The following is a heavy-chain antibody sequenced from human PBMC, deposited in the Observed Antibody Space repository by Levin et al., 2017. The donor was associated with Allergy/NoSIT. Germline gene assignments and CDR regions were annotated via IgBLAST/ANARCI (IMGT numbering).Heavy chain of an antibody. CDR3: ARIHFFRSSSSEQYYFDY. J-gene: IGHJ4*02. CDR2: IDWDDDK. CDR1: GFSLSTSGMC. V-gene: IGHV2-70*01. D-gene: IGHD6-6*01. Sequence: SGPTLVKPTQTLTLTCTFSGFSLSTSGMCVSWIRQPPGKALEWLALIDWDDDKYYSTSLKTRLTISKDTSKNQVVLTMTNMDPVDTATYYCARIHFFRSSSSEQYYFDYWGQGTLVTVSS.